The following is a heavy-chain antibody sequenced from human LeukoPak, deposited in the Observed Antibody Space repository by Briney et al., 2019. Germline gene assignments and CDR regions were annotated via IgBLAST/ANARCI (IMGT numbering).Heavy chain of an antibody. CDR3: AKAGSWSYYYYGMDV. V-gene: IGHV3-23*01. J-gene: IGHJ6*02. CDR2: ISGSGGST. CDR1: GFTFSSYA. D-gene: IGHD6-13*01. Sequence: GGSLRLSCAASGFTFSSYAMSWVRQAPGKGLEWVSAISGSGGSTYYADSVKGRFTISRDNSKNTLYLQMNSLRAEDTAVYYCAKAGSWSYYYYGMDVWGQGTTVTVSS.